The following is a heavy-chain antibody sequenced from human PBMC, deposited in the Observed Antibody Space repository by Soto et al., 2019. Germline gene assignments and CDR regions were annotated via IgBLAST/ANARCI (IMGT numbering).Heavy chain of an antibody. CDR2: IDPSDSYT. D-gene: IGHD6-19*01. CDR3: ARQTEAGYYYYYGMDV. J-gene: IGHJ6*02. V-gene: IGHV5-10-1*01. CDR1: GYSFTSYC. Sequence: GESLKISCKGSGYSFTSYCISWVRQMHGKGLEWMGRIDPSDSYTNYSPSFQGQVTISADKSISTAYLQWSSLKASDTAMFYCARQTEAGYYYYYGMDVWGQGTTVTVSS.